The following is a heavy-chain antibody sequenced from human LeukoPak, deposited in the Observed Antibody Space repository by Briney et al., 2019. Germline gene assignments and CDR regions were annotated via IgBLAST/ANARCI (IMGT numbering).Heavy chain of an antibody. V-gene: IGHV3-7*01. CDR3: ARDHYNHDIMTGHSIRY. J-gene: IGHJ4*02. D-gene: IGHD3-9*01. CDR1: GFTFSSYW. CDR2: IKQDGSEK. Sequence: PGGSLRLSCAASGFTFSSYWMSWVRQAPGKGLEWVANIKQDGSEKYYVDSVKGRFTISRDNAKNSLYLQMNSLRAEDTAVYFCARDHYNHDIMTGHSIRYWGQGALVTVSS.